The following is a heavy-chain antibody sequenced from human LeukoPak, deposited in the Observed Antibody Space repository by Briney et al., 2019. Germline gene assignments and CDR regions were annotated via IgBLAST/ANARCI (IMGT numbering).Heavy chain of an antibody. Sequence: GGSLRLSCAASGFTFSSYAMHWVRRAPGKGLEWVAVISYDGSNKYYADSVKGRFTISRDNSKNTLYLQMNSLKTEDTAVYFCTTTQAGVTFGLDYWGQGTLVTVSS. D-gene: IGHD3-10*01. J-gene: IGHJ4*02. CDR3: TTTQAGVTFGLDY. CDR1: GFTFSSYA. CDR2: ISYDGSNK. V-gene: IGHV3-30-3*01.